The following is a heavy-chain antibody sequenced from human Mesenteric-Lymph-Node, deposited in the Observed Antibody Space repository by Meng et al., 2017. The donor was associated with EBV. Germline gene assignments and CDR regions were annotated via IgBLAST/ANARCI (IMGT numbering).Heavy chain of an antibody. CDR3: ARVRGIAVVPPDY. Sequence: QVQCVQSGAEVKKPGASVKVSCKASGYTFTSYAMHWVRQAPGQRLEWMGWINAGNGNTKYSQKFQGRVTITRDTSASTAYMELSSLRSEDTAVYYCARVRGIAVVPPDYWGQGTLVTASS. CDR1: GYTFTSYA. J-gene: IGHJ4*02. CDR2: INAGNGNT. D-gene: IGHD6-19*01. V-gene: IGHV1-3*01.